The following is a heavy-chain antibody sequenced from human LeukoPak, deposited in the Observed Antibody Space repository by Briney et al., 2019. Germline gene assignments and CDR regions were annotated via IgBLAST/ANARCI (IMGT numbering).Heavy chain of an antibody. CDR3: ASSTLPETMIFGVVIKSPYHYGMDV. CDR1: GYTFTGYY. D-gene: IGHD3/OR15-3a*01. V-gene: IGHV1-2*02. Sequence: ASVKVSCKASGYTFTGYYMHWVRQAPGQGLEWMGWINPNSGGTNYAQKFQGRVTMTRDTSISTAYMELSRLRSDDTAVYYCASSTLPETMIFGVVIKSPYHYGMDVWGQGTTVTVSS. CDR2: INPNSGGT. J-gene: IGHJ6*02.